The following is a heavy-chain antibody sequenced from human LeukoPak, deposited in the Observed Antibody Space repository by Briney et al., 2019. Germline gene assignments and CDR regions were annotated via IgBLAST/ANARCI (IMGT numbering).Heavy chain of an antibody. CDR1: GFTFSSYG. J-gene: IGHJ4*02. CDR2: IKQDGSEK. Sequence: GRSLRLSCAASGFTFSSYGMNWVRQAPGKGLEWVANIKQDGSEKYYVDSVKGRFTISRDNAKNSLYLQMNSLRAEDTAVYYCARGGGSYYNYWGQGTLVTVSS. V-gene: IGHV3-7*04. D-gene: IGHD1-26*01. CDR3: ARGGGSYYNY.